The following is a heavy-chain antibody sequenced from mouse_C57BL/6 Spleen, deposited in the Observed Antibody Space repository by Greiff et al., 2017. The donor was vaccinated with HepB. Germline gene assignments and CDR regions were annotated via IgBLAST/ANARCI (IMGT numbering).Heavy chain of an antibody. CDR2: ISSGGSYT. J-gene: IGHJ4*01. D-gene: IGHD2-1*01. Sequence: EVQRVESGGDLVKPGGSLKLSCAASGFTFSSYGMSWVRQTPDKRLEWVATISSGGSYTYYPDSVKGRFTISRDNAKNTLYLHMSSLKSEDTAMYYCARHGGNPYAMDDWGQGTSVTVSS. CDR1: GFTFSSYG. CDR3: ARHGGNPYAMDD. V-gene: IGHV5-6*01.